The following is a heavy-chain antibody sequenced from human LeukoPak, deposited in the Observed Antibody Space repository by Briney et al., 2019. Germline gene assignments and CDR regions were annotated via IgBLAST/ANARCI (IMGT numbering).Heavy chain of an antibody. CDR1: GFSVRYAR. CDR2: FTSKSDGGTT. V-gene: IGHV3-15*01. J-gene: IGHJ4*02. CDR3: TGNNFDY. Sequence: PGGSLRLSCAASGFSVRYARMSWVRQAPGKGLEWIGRFTSKSDGGTTDYTAPVKGRFTISSDDSRNTLYLQMNSLKTEDTAVYYCTGNNFDYWGQGTLVTVSS. D-gene: IGHD4-23*01.